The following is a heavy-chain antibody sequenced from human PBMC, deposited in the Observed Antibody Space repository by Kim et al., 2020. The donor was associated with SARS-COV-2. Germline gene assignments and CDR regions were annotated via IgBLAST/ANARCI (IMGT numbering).Heavy chain of an antibody. CDR2: IENGGST. Sequence: SETLSLTCTVSGGSISSGNSYWSWVRQPPGKGLEWIGYIENGGSTNYNPSLKSRLTILEDTSKNQFSLKLRSVTAADTAVDYCARDRVPDDSRGDPLAYAYAMDVWGQGTTVTVSS. CDR3: ARDRVPDDSRGDPLAYAYAMDV. J-gene: IGHJ6*02. V-gene: IGHV4-30-4*01. CDR1: GGSISSGNSY. D-gene: IGHD3-22*01.